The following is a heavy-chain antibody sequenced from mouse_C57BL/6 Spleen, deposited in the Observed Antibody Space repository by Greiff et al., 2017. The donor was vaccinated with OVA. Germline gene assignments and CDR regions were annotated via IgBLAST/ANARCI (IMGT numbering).Heavy chain of an antibody. CDR3: AREGDDYAWFAY. CDR2: ISDGGSYT. Sequence: DVKLVESGGGLVKPGGSLKLSCAASGFTFSSYAMSWVRQTPEKRLEWVATISDGGSYTYYPDNVKGRFTISRDNAKNNLYLQMSHLKSDDTAMYYCAREGDDYAWFAYWGQGTLVTVSA. CDR1: GFTFSSYA. J-gene: IGHJ3*01. V-gene: IGHV5-4*01. D-gene: IGHD2-4*01.